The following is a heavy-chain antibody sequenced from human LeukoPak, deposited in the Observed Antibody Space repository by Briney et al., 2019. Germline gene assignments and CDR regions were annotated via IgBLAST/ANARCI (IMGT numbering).Heavy chain of an antibody. Sequence: PGGSLRLSCAASGFTFSSYAMSWVRQAPGMGLEWVTVISYDGTNKYYADSVKGRFTISRDNSKNTLYLQMNSLRAEDTAVYYCAKGGVVVPAAADYWGQGTLVTVSS. J-gene: IGHJ4*02. V-gene: IGHV3-30*18. D-gene: IGHD2-2*01. CDR1: GFTFSSYA. CDR2: ISYDGTNK. CDR3: AKGGVVVPAAADY.